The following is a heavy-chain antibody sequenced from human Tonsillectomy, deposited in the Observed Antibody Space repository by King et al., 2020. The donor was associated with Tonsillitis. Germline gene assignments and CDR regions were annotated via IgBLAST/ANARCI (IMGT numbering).Heavy chain of an antibody. Sequence: VQLVESGGGVVQPGRSLRLSCAASGFTFSSYGMHWVRQAPGKGLEWVAVLSYDGRNKYCADSVKGRFTISRDNSKNTLYLQMNSLRAKDTAVYYCAKDGDIAAASYYFDYWGQGTLVTVSS. CDR2: LSYDGRNK. CDR3: AKDGDIAAASYYFDY. V-gene: IGHV3-30*18. D-gene: IGHD6-13*01. CDR1: GFTFSSYG. J-gene: IGHJ4*02.